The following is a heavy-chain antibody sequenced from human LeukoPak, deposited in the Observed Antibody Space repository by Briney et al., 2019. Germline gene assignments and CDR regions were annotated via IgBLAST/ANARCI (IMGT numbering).Heavy chain of an antibody. D-gene: IGHD3-3*01. CDR3: ARDQSLEWLLSGDGFDI. Sequence: SETLSLTCTVSGAPLFSHYWSWIRQSPGKAPEWVAYIYYSATPNYNPSLSGRVTISADTSKNQFSLNLSSVTAADTAVYYCARDQSLEWLLSGDGFDIWGQGTLVTVSS. CDR1: GAPLFSHY. V-gene: IGHV4-59*11. CDR2: IYYSATP. J-gene: IGHJ3*02.